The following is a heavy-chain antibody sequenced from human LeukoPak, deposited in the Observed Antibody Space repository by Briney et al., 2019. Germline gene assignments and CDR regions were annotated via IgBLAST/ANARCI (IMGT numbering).Heavy chain of an antibody. CDR3: AGGTTVRGVTRFDY. V-gene: IGHV3-21*01. CDR1: GFTFSSYW. Sequence: GGSLRLSCAASGFTFSSYWMSWVRQAPGKGLAWVSSISSNNNYIYYADSVKGRFTISRDNAKNSLYLQMNSLTAEDTAVYYCAGGTTVRGVTRFDYWGQGTLVTVSS. J-gene: IGHJ4*02. D-gene: IGHD3-10*01. CDR2: ISSNNNYI.